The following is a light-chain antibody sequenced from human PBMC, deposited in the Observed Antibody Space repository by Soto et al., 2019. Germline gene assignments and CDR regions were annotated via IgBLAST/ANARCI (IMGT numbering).Light chain of an antibody. CDR1: SSDVGGYNI. J-gene: IGLJ1*01. Sequence: QSVLTQPASVSGSPGQSITISCTGTSSDVGGYNIVSWYQQHPGKAPKLIIYDVTHRPSGVSSRFSAFKSGNTASLTISGLHAEDEADYYCSSYTSNNAYVFGTGTKVTVL. V-gene: IGLV2-14*01. CDR3: SSYTSNNAYV. CDR2: DVT.